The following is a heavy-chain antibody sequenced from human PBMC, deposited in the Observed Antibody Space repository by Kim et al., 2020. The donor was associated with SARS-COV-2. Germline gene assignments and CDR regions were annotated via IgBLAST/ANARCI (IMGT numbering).Heavy chain of an antibody. V-gene: IGHV4-31*03. CDR1: GGSISSGGYY. J-gene: IGHJ6*02. CDR2: IYYSGST. Sequence: SETLSLTCTVSGGSISSGGYYWSCIRQHPGQGLEGIGYIYYSGSTYYNPSLKSRVTISVDTSQNQFSLKLSSVTAAATAGYYCARGPLKNPVPLGYYYYYGMDVWGQGPRVTVPS. CDR3: ARGPLKNPVPLGYYYYYGMDV.